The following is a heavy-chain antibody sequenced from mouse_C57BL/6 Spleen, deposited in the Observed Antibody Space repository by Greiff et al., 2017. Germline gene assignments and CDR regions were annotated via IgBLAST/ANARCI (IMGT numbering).Heavy chain of an antibody. CDR3: AISSDYASYAMDY. D-gene: IGHD2-13*01. CDR2: IYPRSGNT. Sequence: QVQLQQSGAELARPGASVKLSCKASGYTFTSYGISWVKQRTGQGLEWIGEIYPRSGNTYYNEKFKGKATLTADKSSSTAYMELRSLTSEDSAVXFCAISSDYASYAMDYWGQGTSVTVSS. J-gene: IGHJ4*01. V-gene: IGHV1-81*01. CDR1: GYTFTSYG.